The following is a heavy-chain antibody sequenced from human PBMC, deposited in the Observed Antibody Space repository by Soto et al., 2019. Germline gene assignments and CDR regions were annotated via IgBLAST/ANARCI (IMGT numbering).Heavy chain of an antibody. V-gene: IGHV4-61*01. CDR2: IYYSGST. Sequence: QVQLQESGPGLVKPSETLSLTCTVSGGSVSSGSYYWSWIRQPPGKGLEWIGYIYYSGSTNYNPSLKSGVTISGDTSKNQFSLKLSSVTAADTAVYYCARMYSSGWYSGGWFDPWGQGTLVTVSS. CDR3: ARMYSSGWYSGGWFDP. CDR1: GGSVSSGSYY. J-gene: IGHJ5*02. D-gene: IGHD6-19*01.